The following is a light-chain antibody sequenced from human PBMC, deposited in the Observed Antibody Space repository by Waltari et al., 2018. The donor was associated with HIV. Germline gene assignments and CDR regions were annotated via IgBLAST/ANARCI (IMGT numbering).Light chain of an antibody. V-gene: IGLV3-1*01. CDR3: EARERSTTVG. CDR2: QDD. Sequence: SYELTQPPSVSVSPGQTARITCSGNKLGDKYACWYQQKPGQSPVLVMYQDDRRPAGMPGRFACSNSGNTATLTISGTQAMGEADYYWEARERSTTVGFGGGTKVTVL. J-gene: IGLJ3*02. CDR1: KLGDKY.